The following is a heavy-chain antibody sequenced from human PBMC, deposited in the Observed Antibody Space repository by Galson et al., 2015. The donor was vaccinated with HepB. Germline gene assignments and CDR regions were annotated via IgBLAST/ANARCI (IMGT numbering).Heavy chain of an antibody. D-gene: IGHD2-2*01. V-gene: IGHV3-64D*06. Sequence: SLRLSCAASGFTFSSYSMNWVRQAPGKGLEYVSAISSNGGSTYYADSVKGRFTISRDNSKNTLYLQMSSLRAEDTAVYYCVKWDCSSTSSHEAFDIWGQGTMVTVSS. CDR3: VKWDCSSTSSHEAFDI. J-gene: IGHJ3*02. CDR2: ISSNGGST. CDR1: GFTFSSYS.